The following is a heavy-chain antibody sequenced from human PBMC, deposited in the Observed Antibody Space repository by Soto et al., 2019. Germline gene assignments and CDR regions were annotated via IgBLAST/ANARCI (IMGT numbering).Heavy chain of an antibody. Sequence: QVQLQESGPGLVEPSETLSLTCTVSGGSIRNNYWSWIRQPPGKGLEWVGYIYYTGTSKYNPSLKSRVTISVDSSKNQFSLKLDSVTAADTAVYYCARLGGYYQAFDNWGQGTLVTVSS. D-gene: IGHD3-3*01. CDR3: ARLGGYYQAFDN. CDR1: GGSIRNNY. J-gene: IGHJ4*02. CDR2: IYYTGTS. V-gene: IGHV4-59*08.